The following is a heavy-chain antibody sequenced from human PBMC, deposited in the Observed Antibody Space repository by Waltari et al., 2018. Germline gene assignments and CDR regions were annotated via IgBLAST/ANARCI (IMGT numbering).Heavy chain of an antibody. V-gene: IGHV4-34*01. D-gene: IGHD2-2*01. CDR2: INHSGST. Sequence: QVQLQQWGAGLLKPSETLSLTCAVHGGSFSGYYWSWIRQPPGLGLECIGEINHSGSTNYNPSLKSRVTISVDTSKNQFSLKLSSVTAADTAVYYCARGYCSSTSCYLGYTNFDYWGQGTLVTVSS. J-gene: IGHJ4*02. CDR3: ARGYCSSTSCYLGYTNFDY. CDR1: GGSFSGYY.